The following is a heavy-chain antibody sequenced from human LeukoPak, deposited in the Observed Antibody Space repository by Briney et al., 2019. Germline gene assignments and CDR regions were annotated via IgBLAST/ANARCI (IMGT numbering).Heavy chain of an antibody. Sequence: PGGSLRLSCAASGFTFSSYSMNWVRQAPGKGLEWVSSISSSSSYIYYADSVKGRFTISRDNAKNSLYLQMNSLRAGDTAVYYCASTKGPVPAANDYWGQGTLVTVSS. V-gene: IGHV3-21*01. CDR1: GFTFSSYS. D-gene: IGHD2-2*01. CDR2: ISSSSSYI. CDR3: ASTKGPVPAANDY. J-gene: IGHJ4*02.